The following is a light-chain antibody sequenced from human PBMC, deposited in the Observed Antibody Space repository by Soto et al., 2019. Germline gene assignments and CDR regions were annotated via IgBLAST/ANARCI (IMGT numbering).Light chain of an antibody. CDR2: DVS. CDR1: SSDVGGYNY. CDR3: SSYTSSSTLPYV. Sequence: QSVLTQPASVSGSPGQSITISCTGTSSDVGGYNYVSWYQQHPGKAPKLMIYDVSNRPSGVSNRFSGSKSCNTASLTISGLQAEDEADYYCSSYTSSSTLPYVFGTGTKLTVL. J-gene: IGLJ1*01. V-gene: IGLV2-14*01.